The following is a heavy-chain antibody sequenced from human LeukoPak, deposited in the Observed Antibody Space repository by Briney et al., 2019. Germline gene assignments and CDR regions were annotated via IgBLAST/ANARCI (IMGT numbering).Heavy chain of an antibody. D-gene: IGHD1-20*01. V-gene: IGHV3-11*01. Sequence: PGGSLRLSCAASGFAFSDYYMSWIRQAPGKGLEWVSYISSSGSTLYYADSVKGRITISRDNAKNSLYLQMNSLRAEDTAVYYCARRRYNWNAIDYWGQGTLVTVSS. CDR3: ARRRYNWNAIDY. J-gene: IGHJ4*02. CDR2: ISSSGSTL. CDR1: GFAFSDYY.